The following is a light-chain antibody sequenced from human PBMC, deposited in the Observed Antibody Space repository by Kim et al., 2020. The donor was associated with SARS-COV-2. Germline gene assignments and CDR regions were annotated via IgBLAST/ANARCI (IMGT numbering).Light chain of an antibody. V-gene: IGLV1-44*01. J-gene: IGLJ3*02. CDR3: ATWDDNLSAWV. CDR2: NDT. Sequence: QSVLTQPPSASGTPGQKFTISCSGSSSNIASFTVSWYQQFPGAAPKVLIYNDTQRPSGVPDRFSGSKSGTSASLAISGLRSEDDADYFCATWDDNLSAWVFGGGTQLTVL. CDR1: SSNIASFT.